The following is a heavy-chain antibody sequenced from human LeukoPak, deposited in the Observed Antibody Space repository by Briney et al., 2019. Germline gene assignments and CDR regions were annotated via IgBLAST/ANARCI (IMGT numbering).Heavy chain of an antibody. CDR3: TRRSAGLEFDP. D-gene: IGHD2-15*01. J-gene: IGHJ5*02. Sequence: QPGGSLRLSYAASGFTFSGSAMHWVRQASGKGLEWVGRIRSKANSYATAYAASVKGRFTISRDDSKNTAYLQMNSLKTEDTAVYYCTRRSAGLEFDPWGQGTLVTVSS. CDR2: IRSKANSYAT. CDR1: GFTFSGSA. V-gene: IGHV3-73*01.